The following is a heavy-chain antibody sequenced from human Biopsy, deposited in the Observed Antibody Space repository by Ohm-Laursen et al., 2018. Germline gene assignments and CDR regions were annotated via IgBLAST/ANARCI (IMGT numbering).Heavy chain of an antibody. CDR1: GDRISNNDAA. J-gene: IGHJ5*02. V-gene: IGHV6-1*01. Sequence: QTLSLTCAISGDRISNNDAAWNWIRQSPSRGLEWLGRTYYRTKWFTDSAVFVKSRITITPDTYKNQFSLQLKSVTPEDTAVYYCARETPTGIPFNWFDPWGQGFPVTVSS. D-gene: IGHD1-1*01. CDR2: TYYRTKWFT. CDR3: ARETPTGIPFNWFDP.